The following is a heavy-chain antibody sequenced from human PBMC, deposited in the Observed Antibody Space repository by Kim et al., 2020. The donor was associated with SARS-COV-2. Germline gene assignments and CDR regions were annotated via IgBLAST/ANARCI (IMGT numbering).Heavy chain of an antibody. CDR2: TYYRSKWYN. Sequence: SQTLSLTCAISGDSVSRNNASWNWIRQSPSRGLEWLGRTYYRSKWYNDYALSVKSRININADTSKNQFSLQLNAVTPDDTAVYYCAEGYGLGVWGQGTTVTVSS. J-gene: IGHJ6*02. V-gene: IGHV6-1*01. CDR1: GDSVSRNNAS. CDR3: AEGYGLGV.